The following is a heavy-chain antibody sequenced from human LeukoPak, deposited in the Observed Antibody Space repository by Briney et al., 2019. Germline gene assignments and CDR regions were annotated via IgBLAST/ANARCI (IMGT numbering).Heavy chain of an antibody. J-gene: IGHJ4*02. Sequence: PGGSLRLSCAASGFTFRNYLIHWVRQAPGKGLEWVAVTSSDLNVKLYADSVKGRFTISRDNSRSTLYLEMNSLRPEDTAIYYCAREGYYGSGSPPSLYFDYWGQGTLVTVSS. CDR3: AREGYYGSGSPPSLYFDY. D-gene: IGHD3-10*01. CDR2: TSSDLNVK. CDR1: GFTFRNYL. V-gene: IGHV3-30-3*01.